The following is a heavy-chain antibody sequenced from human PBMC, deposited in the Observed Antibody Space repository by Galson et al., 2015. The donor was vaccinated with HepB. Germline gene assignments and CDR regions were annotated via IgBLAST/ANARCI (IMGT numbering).Heavy chain of an antibody. CDR1: GFTFSNYG. CDR2: ISYDGSNK. D-gene: IGHD3-3*01. V-gene: IGHV3-30*18. Sequence: SLRLSCAASGFTFSNYGMHWVRQAPGKGLEWVAVISYDGSNKYYADSVKGRFTISRDNSENTLYLQMSSLRAEDTAVYYCAKDSYHDFWSGYYGYFDYWGQGTLVTVSS. CDR3: AKDSYHDFWSGYYGYFDY. J-gene: IGHJ4*02.